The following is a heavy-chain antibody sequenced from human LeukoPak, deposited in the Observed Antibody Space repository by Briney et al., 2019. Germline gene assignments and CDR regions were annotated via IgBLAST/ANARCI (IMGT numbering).Heavy chain of an antibody. V-gene: IGHV4-59*01. CDR2: IYYSGST. J-gene: IGHJ4*02. CDR3: ARNAYNYYGSGSYIDY. CDR1: GGSIGSYY. D-gene: IGHD3-10*01. Sequence: KPSEALSLTCTVSGGSIGSYYWSWIRQPPGKGLEWIGYIYYSGSTNYNPSLKSRVTISVDTSKNQFSLKLSSVTAADTAVYYCARNAYNYYGSGSYIDYWGQGTLVTVSS.